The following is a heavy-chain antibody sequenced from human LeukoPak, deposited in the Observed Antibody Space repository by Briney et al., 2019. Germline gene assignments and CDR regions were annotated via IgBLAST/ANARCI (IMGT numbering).Heavy chain of an antibody. CDR3: AREPSQLWIDN. J-gene: IGHJ4*02. Sequence: ETLSLTCTVSDGSISAYYWSWIRQPPGKGLEWVANIKPDGSEKHYVDSVKGRFSISRDNTKNSLFMQISSLRGEDSAVYYCAREPSQLWIDNWGQGTRVIVSS. V-gene: IGHV3-7*01. CDR2: IKPDGSEK. CDR1: DGSISAYY. D-gene: IGHD5-18*01.